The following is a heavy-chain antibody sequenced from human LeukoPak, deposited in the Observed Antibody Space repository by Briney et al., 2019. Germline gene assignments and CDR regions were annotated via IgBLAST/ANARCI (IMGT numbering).Heavy chain of an antibody. V-gene: IGHV4-30-2*01. CDR2: IYHSGST. CDR1: GGSISSGGYS. Sequence: PSETLSLTCAVSGGSISSGGYSWSWIRQPPGKGLEWIGYIYHSGSTYYNPSLKSRVTISVDRSKNQFSLKLSSVTAADTAVYYCAGLKSGDDYGDWMFDYWGQGTLVTVSS. D-gene: IGHD4-17*01. CDR3: AGLKSGDDYGDWMFDY. J-gene: IGHJ4*02.